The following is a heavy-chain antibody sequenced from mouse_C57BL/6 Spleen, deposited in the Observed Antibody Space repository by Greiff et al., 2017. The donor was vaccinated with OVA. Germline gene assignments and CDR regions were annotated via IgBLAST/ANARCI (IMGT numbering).Heavy chain of an antibody. V-gene: IGHV1-64*01. Sequence: QVQLQQPGAELVKPGASVKLSCKAFGYTFTSYWMHWVKQRPGQGLEWIGMIHPNSGSTNYNEKFKSKATLTVDKSSSTAYMQLSSLTSEDSAVYYCARSGIYYDYDGGFAYWGQGTLVTVSA. CDR3: ARSGIYYDYDGGFAY. D-gene: IGHD2-4*01. CDR2: IHPNSGST. J-gene: IGHJ3*01. CDR1: GYTFTSYW.